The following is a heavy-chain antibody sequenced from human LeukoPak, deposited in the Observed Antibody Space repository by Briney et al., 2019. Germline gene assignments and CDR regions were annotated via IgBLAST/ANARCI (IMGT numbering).Heavy chain of an antibody. D-gene: IGHD2-15*01. CDR1: GGSISTYY. Sequence: SETLSLTRTVSGGSISTYYWSWIRQPPGEGLEWVGYIYYSGSTNSSPSLKSRVTISVDTSKNQFSLKLSSVTAADTAVYYCARVVCSGGTCYPAYWGPETLVTVSS. V-gene: IGHV4-59*01. J-gene: IGHJ4*02. CDR3: ARVVCSGGTCYPAY. CDR2: IYYSGST.